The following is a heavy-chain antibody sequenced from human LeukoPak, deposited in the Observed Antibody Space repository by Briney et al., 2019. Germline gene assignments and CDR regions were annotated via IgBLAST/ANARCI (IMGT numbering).Heavy chain of an antibody. Sequence: ASVKVSCKASGYTFTSYAMNWVRQAPGQGLEWMGWINTNTGNPTYAQGFTGRFVFSLDTSVSTAYLQISSLKAEDTAVYYCASKNGDYTPPYYYYYMDVWGKGTTVTVSS. V-gene: IGHV7-4-1*02. CDR3: ASKNGDYTPPYYYYYMDV. J-gene: IGHJ6*03. CDR1: GYTFTSYA. CDR2: INTNTGNP. D-gene: IGHD4-17*01.